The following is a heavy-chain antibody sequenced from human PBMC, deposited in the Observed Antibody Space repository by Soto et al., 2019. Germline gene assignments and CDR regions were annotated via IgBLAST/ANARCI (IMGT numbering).Heavy chain of an antibody. CDR2: IYYSGST. Sequence: SETLSLTCTVSGGSISSSSYYWGWIRQPPGKGLEWIGSIYYSGSTYYNPSLKSRFTISVDTSKNQFSLKLSSVTAADTAVYYCARRRVAVVAATSPTTYYYYYMDVWGKGTTVTVSS. CDR1: GGSISSSSYY. D-gene: IGHD2-15*01. CDR3: ARRRVAVVAATSPTTYYYYYMDV. V-gene: IGHV4-39*01. J-gene: IGHJ6*03.